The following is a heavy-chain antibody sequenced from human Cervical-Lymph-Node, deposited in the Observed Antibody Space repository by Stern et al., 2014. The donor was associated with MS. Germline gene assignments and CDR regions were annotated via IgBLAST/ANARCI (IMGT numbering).Heavy chain of an antibody. J-gene: IGHJ3*02. D-gene: IGHD5-18*01. Sequence: QVQLQESGPGLVKPSQTLSLTCTVSGGSISSGGYYWSWIRPHPGKGLEAIGYIYYSRSTYYNPSLQSPGTISLDMSQDQCSPKLRSVTAGDTAVYYCARDKDTATDAFDIWGQGTMVTVSS. CDR3: ARDKDTATDAFDI. CDR1: GGSISSGGYY. CDR2: IYYSRST. V-gene: IGHV4-31*01.